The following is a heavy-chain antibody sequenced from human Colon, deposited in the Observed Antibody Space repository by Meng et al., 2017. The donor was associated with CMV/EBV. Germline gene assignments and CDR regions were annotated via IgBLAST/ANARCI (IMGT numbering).Heavy chain of an antibody. Sequence: QVQLVESGAEVKKPGASVKISCKASGYTFTDYYIHWLRQAPGQGFEWMGWINPHIGGTNYAQKFLGRVTMTRDTSISTAYMDLGSLISDDTAVYYCARGPASGAFDIWGQGTMVTVSS. CDR2: INPHIGGT. D-gene: IGHD1-1*01. CDR1: GYTFTDYY. J-gene: IGHJ3*02. V-gene: IGHV1-2*02. CDR3: ARGPASGAFDI.